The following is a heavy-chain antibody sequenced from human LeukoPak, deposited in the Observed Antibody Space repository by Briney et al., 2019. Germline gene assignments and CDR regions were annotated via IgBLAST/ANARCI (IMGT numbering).Heavy chain of an antibody. J-gene: IGHJ4*02. V-gene: IGHV1-69*13. Sequence: SVKVSCKASGGTFSSYAISWVRQAPGQGLEWMGGIIPIFGTANYAQKFQGRVTITADESTSTAYMELSSLRSEDTAVYYCARDHYYDSSGYKNRGGYFDYWGQGALVTVSS. CDR3: ARDHYYDSSGYKNRGGYFDY. CDR1: GGTFSSYA. D-gene: IGHD3-22*01. CDR2: IIPIFGTA.